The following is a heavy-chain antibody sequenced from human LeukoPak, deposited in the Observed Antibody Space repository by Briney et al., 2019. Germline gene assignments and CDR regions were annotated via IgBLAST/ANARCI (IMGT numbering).Heavy chain of an antibody. V-gene: IGHV3-21*01. CDR1: GFTFSSYS. CDR3: ATDRVWGARTVEYFQH. CDR2: ISSSSSYI. D-gene: IGHD3-16*01. J-gene: IGHJ1*01. Sequence: GGSLRPSGAASGFTFSSYSMNWVRQAPGKGLEWVSSISSSSSYIYYADSVKGRFTISRDNAKNSLYLQMNSLRAEDMAVYYCATDRVWGARTVEYFQHWGQGTLVTVSS.